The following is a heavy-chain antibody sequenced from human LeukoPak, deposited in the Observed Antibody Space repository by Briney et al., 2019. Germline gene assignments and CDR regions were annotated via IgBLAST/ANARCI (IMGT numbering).Heavy chain of an antibody. CDR2: MNPNSGNT. CDR1: GYTFTSYV. Sequence: ASVKVSCKASGYTFTSYVINWVRQATGQGLEWMGWMNPNSGNTGYAQKFQGRVTMTRNTSISTAYMELSSLRSEDTAVYYCARGLPYRRGYDLGGAKPGNWFDPWGQGTLVTVSS. D-gene: IGHD5-12*01. J-gene: IGHJ5*02. CDR3: ARGLPYRRGYDLGGAKPGNWFDP. V-gene: IGHV1-8*01.